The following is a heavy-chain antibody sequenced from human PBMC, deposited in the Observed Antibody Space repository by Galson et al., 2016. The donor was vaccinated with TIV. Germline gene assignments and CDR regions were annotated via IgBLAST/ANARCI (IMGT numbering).Heavy chain of an antibody. CDR2: IIGMFGTT. CDR1: GGTFSSHA. D-gene: IGHD5-12*01. Sequence: SVKVSCKASGGTFSSHAFSWVRQAPGQGLEWMGRIIGMFGTTNYAQKFQGRVTITADELTSTAYMELSSLRSEDTAMYYCARARGYSGHEGNYWGQGTLVTVSS. CDR3: ARARGYSGHEGNY. J-gene: IGHJ4*02. V-gene: IGHV1-69*13.